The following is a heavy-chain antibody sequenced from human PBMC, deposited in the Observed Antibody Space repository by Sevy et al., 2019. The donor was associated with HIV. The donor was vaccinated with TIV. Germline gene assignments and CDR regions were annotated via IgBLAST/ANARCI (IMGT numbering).Heavy chain of an antibody. CDR2: IYQDGSEK. CDR3: AREGSYGDYMLSYYYGMDV. D-gene: IGHD4-17*01. Sequence: PGGSLRLSCAASGFSFRSYWMTWVRQAPGKGLEWVASIYQDGSEKYYMDSVKGRFTVSRDNAKNSLFLQMNSLRVEDTAVYYCAREGSYGDYMLSYYYGMDVWGQGTTVTVSS. CDR1: GFSFRSYW. V-gene: IGHV3-7*01. J-gene: IGHJ6*02.